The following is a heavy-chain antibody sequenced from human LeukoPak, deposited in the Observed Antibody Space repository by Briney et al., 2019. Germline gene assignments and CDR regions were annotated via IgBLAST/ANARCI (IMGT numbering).Heavy chain of an antibody. V-gene: IGHV3-23*01. CDR2: ISGSGGST. Sequence: PGGSLRLSCAASGFTFSSYAMSWVRQAPGKGLEWVSAISGSGGSTYYADSVKGRFTISRDNSNNTLYLQMNSLRAEDTAVYYCATLGGCSGGSCYTGGYYYYYMDVWGKGTTVTVSS. D-gene: IGHD2-15*01. J-gene: IGHJ6*03. CDR1: GFTFSSYA. CDR3: ATLGGCSGGSCYTGGYYYYYMDV.